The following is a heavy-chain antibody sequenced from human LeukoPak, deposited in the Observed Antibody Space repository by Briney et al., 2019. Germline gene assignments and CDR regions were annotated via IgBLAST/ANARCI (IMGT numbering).Heavy chain of an antibody. CDR3: ARYSATYGVDY. D-gene: IGHD1-26*01. Sequence: GGSLRLSCAASGFTFSSYAMHWVRQAPGNGLEYVSTISSNGGSTYYANSVKGRFTISRDNSKNTVYLQMGSLRGVDMAVYYCARYSATYGVDYWGQGTLVTVS. CDR2: ISSNGGST. V-gene: IGHV3-64*01. J-gene: IGHJ4*02. CDR1: GFTFSSYA.